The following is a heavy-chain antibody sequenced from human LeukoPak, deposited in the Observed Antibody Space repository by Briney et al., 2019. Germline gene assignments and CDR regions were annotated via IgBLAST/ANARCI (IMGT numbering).Heavy chain of an antibody. CDR3: AKSRGFRPEFDY. D-gene: IGHD2-2*01. V-gene: IGHV1-8*02. CDR2: MNPNSGNT. CDR1: GGTFSSYA. J-gene: IGHJ4*02. Sequence: ASVKVSCKASGGTFSSYAISWVRQAPGQGLEWMGWMNPNSGNTGYAQKFQGRVTMTRNTSISTAYMELSSLRSEDTAVYYCAKSRGFRPEFDYWGQGTLVTVSS.